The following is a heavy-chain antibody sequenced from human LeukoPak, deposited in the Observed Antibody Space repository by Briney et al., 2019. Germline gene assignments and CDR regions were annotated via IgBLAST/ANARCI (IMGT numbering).Heavy chain of an antibody. CDR3: ARDRPPYLYYYDSSGYQDFDY. V-gene: IGHV3-33*08. CDR2: IWYDGRNK. J-gene: IGHJ4*02. CDR1: GFTFSSYA. Sequence: GGSLRLSCAASGFTFSSYAMSWVRQAPGKGLEWVAVIWYDGRNKYYADSVKGRFTISRDNSKNTLYLQMNSLRAEDTAVYYCARDRPPYLYYYDSSGYQDFDYWGQGTLVTVSS. D-gene: IGHD3-22*01.